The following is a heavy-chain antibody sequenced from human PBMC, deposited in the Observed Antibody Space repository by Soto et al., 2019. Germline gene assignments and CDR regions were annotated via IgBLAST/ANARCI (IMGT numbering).Heavy chain of an antibody. CDR1: GFSVINNY. D-gene: IGHD2-2*01. CDR2: IDIGGNT. V-gene: IGHV3-66*01. Sequence: EVQVVESGGGLVQPGGSLRLSCAASGFSVINNYMNWVRQAPGKGLEWVSIIDIGGNTYYADSVKDRFTISRDNSRNTLYLHMDSLRAEDTAVYYCARGRGSTGYLGREHYFDYWGQGTLVTVSP. J-gene: IGHJ4*02. CDR3: ARGRGSTGYLGREHYFDY.